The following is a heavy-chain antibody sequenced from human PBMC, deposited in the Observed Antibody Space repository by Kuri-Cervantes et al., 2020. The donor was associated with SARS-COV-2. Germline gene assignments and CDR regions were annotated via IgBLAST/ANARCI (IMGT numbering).Heavy chain of an antibody. J-gene: IGHJ4*02. V-gene: IGHV3-30*14. CDR3: ARGGHYCSSTSCYMPGDY. Sequence: GGSLRLSCAASGFTFSSYAMHWVRQAPGKGLEWVAVISYDGGNKYYADSVKGRFTISRDNSKNTLYLQMGSLRAEDMAVYYCARGGHYCSSTSCYMPGDYWGQGTLVTVSS. CDR1: GFTFSSYA. CDR2: ISYDGGNK. D-gene: IGHD2-2*02.